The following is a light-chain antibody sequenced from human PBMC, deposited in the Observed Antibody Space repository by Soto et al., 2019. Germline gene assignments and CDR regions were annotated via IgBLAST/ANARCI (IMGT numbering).Light chain of an antibody. CDR3: SSYTNTSTLV. V-gene: IGLV2-14*03. CDR2: EVS. CDR1: SSDLGAYKY. J-gene: IGLJ1*01. Sequence: QSALTHPASVSGSPGQSITISCAGTSSDLGAYKYVSWYQQHPDKAPKLILYEVSRRPSGVSNRFSGSKSGNTASLTISGLLAEDEADYSCSSYTNTSTLVFGTGTKVTV.